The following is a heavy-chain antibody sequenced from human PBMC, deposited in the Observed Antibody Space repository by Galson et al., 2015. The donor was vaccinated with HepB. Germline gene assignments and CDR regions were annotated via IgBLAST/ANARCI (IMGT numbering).Heavy chain of an antibody. V-gene: IGHV3-9*01. J-gene: IGHJ4*02. CDR2: ISWNSGYM. CDR3: SKAYRDDRPKFGY. D-gene: IGHD3-22*01. Sequence: SLRLSCAASGFTFDESSMHWVRQAPGKGLEWVSGISWNSGYMGYADSVKGRFTISRDNRKNPLYLQMNSLRAEDTALYFCSKAYRDDRPKFGYWCQATQVTVSS. CDR1: GFTFDESS.